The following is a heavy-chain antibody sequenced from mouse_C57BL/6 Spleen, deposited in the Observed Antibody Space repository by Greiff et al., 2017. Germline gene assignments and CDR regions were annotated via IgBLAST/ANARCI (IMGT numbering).Heavy chain of an antibody. D-gene: IGHD2-4*01. Sequence: EVQGVESGGGLVKPGGSLKLSCAASGFTFSDYGMHWVAYISSGSSTIYYADTVKGRFTISRDNAKNTLFLQMTSLRSEDTAMYYCARGESYDYVPFAYWGQGTLVTVSA. J-gene: IGHJ3*01. CDR2: ISSGSSTI. CDR1: GFTFSDYG. V-gene: IGHV5-17*01. CDR3: ARGESYDYVPFAY.